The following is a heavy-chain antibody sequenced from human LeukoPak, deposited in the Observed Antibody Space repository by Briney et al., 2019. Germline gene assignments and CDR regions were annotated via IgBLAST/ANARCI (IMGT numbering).Heavy chain of an antibody. J-gene: IGHJ5*02. CDR3: ARSLSSSWYNWFDP. D-gene: IGHD6-13*01. Sequence: PSETLSLTCSVSGGSISSYYWSWIRQPPGKGLEGIGYIYYSGSTNYHPSLRSRATISVDTSKNQFSLKLSSVTAADTAVYSCARSLSSSWYNWFDPWGQGTLVTVSS. V-gene: IGHV4-59*01. CDR1: GGSISSYY. CDR2: IYYSGST.